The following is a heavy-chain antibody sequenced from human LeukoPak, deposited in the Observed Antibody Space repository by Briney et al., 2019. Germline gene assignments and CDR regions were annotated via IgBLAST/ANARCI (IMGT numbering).Heavy chain of an antibody. CDR3: ARGRVSSSSWYSTYYYYFYMDV. CDR2: IYYSGST. D-gene: IGHD6-13*01. CDR1: GGSFSGYY. V-gene: IGHV4-59*01. J-gene: IGHJ6*03. Sequence: SETLSLTCAVYGGSFSGYYWSWIRQPPGKGLEWIGYIYYSGSTNYNPSLKSRVTISVDTSKNQFSLELSSVTAADTTVYFCARGRVSSSSWYSTYYYYFYMDVWGKGTTVTVSS.